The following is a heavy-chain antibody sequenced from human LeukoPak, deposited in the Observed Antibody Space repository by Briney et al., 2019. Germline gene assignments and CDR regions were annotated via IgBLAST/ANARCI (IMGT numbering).Heavy chain of an antibody. D-gene: IGHD3-10*01. J-gene: IGHJ3*02. Sequence: SETLSLTCSVSGASITQHYWSWIRQPPGKGLEYIGYFYYDGSTNYTSSVRSRVTILVDTSKNQFTLNLRSVTAADTAKYYCTRGITGHYRSLGSFAFDIWGQGTMVGVSS. CDR1: GASITQHY. V-gene: IGHV4-59*11. CDR2: FYYDGST. CDR3: TRGITGHYRSLGSFAFDI.